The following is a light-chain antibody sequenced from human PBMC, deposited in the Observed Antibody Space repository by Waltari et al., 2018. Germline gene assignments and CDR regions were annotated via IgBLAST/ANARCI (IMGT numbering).Light chain of an antibody. J-gene: IGLJ2*01. CDR2: YDS. CDR1: NIGSKS. V-gene: IGLV3-21*04. CDR3: QVWDSSSDHPVV. Sequence: SYVLTQPPSVSVAPGKTARITCGGNNIGSKSVHWYQQKPGQAPVLVIYYDSDWPSGCPERFSGSNAGNTATLTISRVEAGEEADYYCQVWDSSSDHPVVFGGGTKLTVL.